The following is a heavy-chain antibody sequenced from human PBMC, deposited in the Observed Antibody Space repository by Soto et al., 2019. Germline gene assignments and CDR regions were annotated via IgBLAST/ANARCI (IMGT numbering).Heavy chain of an antibody. CDR3: ASNAVVAVKGGDYYGMDV. CDR1: GYTFTGYY. V-gene: IGHV1-2*04. D-gene: IGHD3-22*01. CDR2: INPNSGGT. Sequence: ASVKVSCKASGYTFTGYYMHWVRQAPGQGLEWMGWINPNSGGTNYAQKFQGWVTMTRDTSISTAYMELSRLRSDDTAVYYCASNAVVAVKGGDYYGMDVWGQGTTVTVSS. J-gene: IGHJ6*02.